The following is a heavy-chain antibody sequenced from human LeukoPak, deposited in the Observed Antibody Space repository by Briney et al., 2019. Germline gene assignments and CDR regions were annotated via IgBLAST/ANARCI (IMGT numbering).Heavy chain of an antibody. Sequence: SETLSLTCAVYGGSFSGYYWSWIRQPPGKGLEWIGEINHSGCTNYNPSLKSRVTISVDTSKNQFSLKLSSVTAADTAVYYCARAYSYGYHFDYWGQGTLVTVSS. J-gene: IGHJ4*02. V-gene: IGHV4-34*01. D-gene: IGHD5-18*01. CDR3: ARAYSYGYHFDY. CDR1: GGSFSGYY. CDR2: INHSGCT.